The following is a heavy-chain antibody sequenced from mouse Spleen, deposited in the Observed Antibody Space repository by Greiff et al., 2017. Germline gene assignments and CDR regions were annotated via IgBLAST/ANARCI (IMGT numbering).Heavy chain of an antibody. J-gene: IGHJ4*01. CDR3: ARDGPDYYGSSLYAMDY. D-gene: IGHD1-1*01. V-gene: IGHV5-4*01. CDR2: ISDGGSYT. CDR1: GFTFSSYA. Sequence: DVHLVESGGGLVKPGGSLKLSCAASGFTFSSYAMSWVRQTPEKRLEWVATISDGGSYTYYPDNVKGRFTISRDNAKNNLYLQMSHLKSEDTAMYYCARDGPDYYGSSLYAMDYWGQGTSDTVSS.